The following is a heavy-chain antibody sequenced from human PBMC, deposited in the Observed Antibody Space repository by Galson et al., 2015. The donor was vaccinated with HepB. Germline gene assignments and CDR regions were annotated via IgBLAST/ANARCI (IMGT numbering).Heavy chain of an antibody. CDR3: ARREDYCSGGRCFSRYYDY. J-gene: IGHJ4*02. Sequence: QSGAEVKKPGESLKISCKASGYRFSNYWIGWVRQLPGKGLEWMGIIYPGDSDTRYRPSFQGQVSISADKSINTAFLQWSSLKASDTAIYYCARREDYCSGGRCFSRYYDYWGQGTLVTVSS. CDR2: IYPGDSDT. CDR1: GYRFSNYW. D-gene: IGHD2-15*01. V-gene: IGHV5-51*03.